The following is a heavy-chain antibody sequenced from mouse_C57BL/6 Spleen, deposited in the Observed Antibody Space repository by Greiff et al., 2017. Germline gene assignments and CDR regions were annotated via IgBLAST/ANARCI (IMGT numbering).Heavy chain of an antibody. J-gene: IGHJ4*01. CDR2: IDPSDSYT. D-gene: IGHD1-2*01. Sequence: QVQLQQPGAELVMPGASVKLSCKASGYTFTSYWMHWVKQRPGQGLEWIGEIDPSDSYTNYNQKFKGKSTLTVDKSSSTAYMQLSSLTSEDSAVCYCARWLRAMDDWGQGTSVTVSS. CDR1: GYTFTSYW. CDR3: ARWLRAMDD. V-gene: IGHV1-69*01.